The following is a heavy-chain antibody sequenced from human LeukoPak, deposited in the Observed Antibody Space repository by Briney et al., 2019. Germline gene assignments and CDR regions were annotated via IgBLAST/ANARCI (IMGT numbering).Heavy chain of an antibody. D-gene: IGHD3-10*01. Sequence: SETLSLTCTVSGGSINTDNYYWSWIRQSPVKGLEWIGYIHHTGTTYYNPSLRSRVSISVFTSNNQFSLTLISVTAADTAVYHCARNLVPYFGELDPWGRGTLVTVSS. CDR2: IHHTGTT. CDR3: ARNLVPYFGELDP. J-gene: IGHJ5*02. CDR1: GGSINTDNYY. V-gene: IGHV4-31*03.